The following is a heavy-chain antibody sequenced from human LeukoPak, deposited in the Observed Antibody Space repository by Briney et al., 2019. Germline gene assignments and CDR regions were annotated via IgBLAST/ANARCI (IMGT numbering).Heavy chain of an antibody. Sequence: ASETLSLTCAVYGGSFSGYYWSWIRQPPGKALEWIGENNHSGSTNHNPSLKSRVTISVDTSKNQFSLKLRSVAAADRAVYYCARGRTGYQLLPTKKDYSYYYVDVWDKGTTVTVSS. V-gene: IGHV4-34*01. CDR2: NNHSGST. D-gene: IGHD2-2*01. CDR1: GGSFSGYY. J-gene: IGHJ6*03. CDR3: ARGRTGYQLLPTKKDYSYYYVDV.